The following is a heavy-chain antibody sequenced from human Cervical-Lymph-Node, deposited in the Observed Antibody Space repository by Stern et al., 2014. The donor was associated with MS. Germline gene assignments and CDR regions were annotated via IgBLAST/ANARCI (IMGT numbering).Heavy chain of an antibody. D-gene: IGHD1-1*01. J-gene: IGHJ6*02. Sequence: EVQLVQSGAEVKKPGESLKISCKGSGYTFTNNWIAWVRQMPGKGLEWMGIIYPDDSDIRYSPSLQGQVTLSADNSITTAFLQWSSLKAADSAVYYGARPPPRRKWDDPNYGMDVWGQGTTVTVSS. CDR2: IYPDDSDI. V-gene: IGHV5-51*03. CDR1: GYTFTNNW. CDR3: ARPPPRRKWDDPNYGMDV.